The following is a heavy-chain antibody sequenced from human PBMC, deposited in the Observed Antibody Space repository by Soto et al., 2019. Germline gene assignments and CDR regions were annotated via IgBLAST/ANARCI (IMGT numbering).Heavy chain of an antibody. V-gene: IGHV6-1*01. CDR1: GDSVSSNSAA. J-gene: IGHJ6*02. CDR3: ARDLGRQWLVNDGLLDV. CDR2: TYYRSKWYN. Sequence: KQSQTLSLTCAISGDSVSSNSAAWNWIRQSPSRGLEWLGRTYYRSKWYNDYAVSVKSRITINPDTSKNQFSLQLNSVTPEDTAVYYCARDLGRQWLVNDGLLDVWGQGTTVTVSS. D-gene: IGHD6-19*01.